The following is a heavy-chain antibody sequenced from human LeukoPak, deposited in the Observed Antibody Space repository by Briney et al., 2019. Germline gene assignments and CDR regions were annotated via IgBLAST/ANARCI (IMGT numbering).Heavy chain of an antibody. Sequence: TGGSLRLSCAASGFTFSSYSMNWVRQAPGKGLEWVSSISSSSSYIYYADSVKGRFTISRDNAKNSLYLQMNSLRAEDTAVYYCARVRYRLAETYIDYWGQGTLVTVSS. CDR3: ARVRYRLAETYIDY. CDR1: GFTFSSYS. CDR2: ISSSSSYI. D-gene: IGHD3-16*01. V-gene: IGHV3-21*01. J-gene: IGHJ4*02.